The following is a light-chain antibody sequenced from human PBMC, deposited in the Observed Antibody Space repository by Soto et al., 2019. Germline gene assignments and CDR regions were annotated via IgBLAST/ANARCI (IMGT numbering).Light chain of an antibody. J-gene: IGLJ1*01. CDR1: SSDVGGYNY. CDR3: SSYTSSSTPYV. V-gene: IGLV2-14*01. CDR2: EVS. Sequence: QSALTQPASVSGSPGQSITISCTGTSSDVGGYNYVSWYQQHPGKAPKLMIYEVSNRPSGVSNRFSGSKSGNTASLTISGLQAEDEADYYCSSYTSSSTPYVFLTGTKVTVL.